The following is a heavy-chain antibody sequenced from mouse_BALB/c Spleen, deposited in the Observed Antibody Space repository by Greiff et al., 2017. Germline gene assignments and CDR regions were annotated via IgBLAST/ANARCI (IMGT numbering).Heavy chain of an antibody. CDR2: IWAGGST. J-gene: IGHJ4*01. V-gene: IGHV2-9*02. CDR1: GFSLTSYG. Sequence: VHLVESGPGLVAPSQSLSITCTVSGFSLTSYGVHWVRQPPGKGLEWLGVIWAGGSTNYNSALMSRLSISKDNSKSQVFLKMNSLQTDDTAMYYCARGLIYYAMDYWGQGTSVTVSS. CDR3: ARGLIYYAMDY.